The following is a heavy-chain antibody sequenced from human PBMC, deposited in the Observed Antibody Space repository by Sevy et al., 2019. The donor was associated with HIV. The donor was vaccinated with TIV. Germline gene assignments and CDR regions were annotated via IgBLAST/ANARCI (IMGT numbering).Heavy chain of an antibody. CDR3: ARAPEENYDYITGSFDY. D-gene: IGHD3-16*01. CDR1: GFTFSSYS. J-gene: IGHJ4*02. V-gene: IGHV3-21*01. Sequence: GGSLRLSCAASGFTFSSYSMNWVRQAPGMGLEWVSSISISSNHIYYAVSVKGRFTVSRDNANKSLYLQMNSLRAEDTAVYYCARAPEENYDYITGSFDYGAQGTLVTVSS. CDR2: ISISSNHI.